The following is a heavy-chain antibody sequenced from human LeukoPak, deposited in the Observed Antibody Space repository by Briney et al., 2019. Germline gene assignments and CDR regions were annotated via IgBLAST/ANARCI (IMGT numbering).Heavy chain of an antibody. CDR2: IHYSGST. CDR3: ARVTGYMIEDYFDY. J-gene: IGHJ4*02. Sequence: SETLSLTCTVSGGSISSYYWSWIRQPPGKGLECIGYIHYSGSTNYNPSLKSRLSLSVDTSKNQFSLKLSSVTAADTAVYYCARVTGYMIEDYFDYWGQGTLVTVSS. D-gene: IGHD3-22*01. V-gene: IGHV4-59*01. CDR1: GGSISSYY.